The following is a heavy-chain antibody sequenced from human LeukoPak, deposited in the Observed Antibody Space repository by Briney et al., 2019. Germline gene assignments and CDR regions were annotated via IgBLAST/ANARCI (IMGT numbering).Heavy chain of an antibody. Sequence: SETLSLTCTVSGGSISSSSYYWGWIRQPPGKGLEWIGSIYYSGSTYYNPSRKSRVTISVDTSKNQFSLKLSSVTAADTAVYYCAGPGVVVIATSFAFDIWGQGTMVTVSS. CDR2: IYYSGST. V-gene: IGHV4-39*01. D-gene: IGHD2-21*01. CDR1: GGSISSSSYY. CDR3: AGPGVVVIATSFAFDI. J-gene: IGHJ3*02.